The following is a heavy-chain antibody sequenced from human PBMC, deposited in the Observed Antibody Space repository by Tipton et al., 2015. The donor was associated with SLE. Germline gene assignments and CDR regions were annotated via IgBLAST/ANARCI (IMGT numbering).Heavy chain of an antibody. D-gene: IGHD2-21*01. CDR3: ARSSCGAGCSSSNFDS. Sequence: TLSLTCTVSGGSVNTGNCYWTWIRQHPGKGPEWIGYIYNSGTTYYNPSLRGRITISIDTSKNQYFLSLNSVTAADTAVYYCARSSCGAGCSSSNFDSWGRGTLVTVSS. CDR2: IYNSGTT. CDR1: GGSVNTGNCY. J-gene: IGHJ4*02. V-gene: IGHV4-31*03.